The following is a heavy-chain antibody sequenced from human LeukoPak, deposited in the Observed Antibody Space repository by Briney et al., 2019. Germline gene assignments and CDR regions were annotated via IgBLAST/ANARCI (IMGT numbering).Heavy chain of an antibody. V-gene: IGHV4-39*01. CDR2: IYHSGST. J-gene: IGHJ4*02. CDR1: GGSISSSSYY. D-gene: IGHD6-19*01. CDR3: ARPNSSGWYIFDY. Sequence: SETLSLTCTVSGGSISSSSYYWGWIRQPPGKGLEWIGSIYHSGSTYFNPSLKSRVTISVDTPKNQFSLKLSSVTAADTAVYYCARPNSSGWYIFDYWGQGTLVTVSS.